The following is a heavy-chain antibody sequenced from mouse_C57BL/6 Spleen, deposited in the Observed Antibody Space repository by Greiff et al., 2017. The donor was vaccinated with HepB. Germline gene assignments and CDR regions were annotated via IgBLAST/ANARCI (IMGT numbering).Heavy chain of an antibody. J-gene: IGHJ4*01. CDR3: ASSGYYDLYYYAMDY. CDR1: GYTFTSYW. V-gene: IGHV1-64*01. CDR2: IHPNSGST. D-gene: IGHD2-4*01. Sequence: VQLQQPGAELVKPGASVKLSCKASGYTFTSYWMHWVKQRPGQGLEWIGMIHPNSGSTNYNEKFKSKATLTVDKSSSTAYMQLSSLTSEDSAVYYCASSGYYDLYYYAMDYWGQGTSVTVSS.